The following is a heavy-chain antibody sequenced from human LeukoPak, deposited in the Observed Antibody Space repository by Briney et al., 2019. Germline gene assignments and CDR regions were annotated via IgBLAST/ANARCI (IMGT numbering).Heavy chain of an antibody. D-gene: IGHD3-22*01. CDR1: GYTFTSYY. V-gene: IGHV1-46*01. CDR2: INPSGGST. J-gene: IGHJ4*02. CDR3: ARGYDSSGYSQPFDY. Sequence: GASVKVSRKASGYTFTSYYMHWVRQAPGQGLEWMGIINPSGGSTSYAQKFQGRVTMTRDMSTSTVYMELSSLRSEDTAVYYCARGYDSSGYSQPFDYWGQGTLVTVSS.